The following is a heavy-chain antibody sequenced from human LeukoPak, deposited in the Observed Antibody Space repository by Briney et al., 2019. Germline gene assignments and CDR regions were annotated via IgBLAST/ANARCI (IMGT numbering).Heavy chain of an antibody. J-gene: IGHJ4*02. Sequence: GGSLRLPCEASGFTFSSSWMTWVRQAPGKGLEWVANIKEDGSEKYYVDSVKGRFTISRDNAKNSLYLQMNSLRAEDTAVYYCARDRRAHGYWGQGTLVTVSS. V-gene: IGHV3-7*03. CDR1: GFTFSSSW. CDR3: ARDRRAHGY. CDR2: IKEDGSEK.